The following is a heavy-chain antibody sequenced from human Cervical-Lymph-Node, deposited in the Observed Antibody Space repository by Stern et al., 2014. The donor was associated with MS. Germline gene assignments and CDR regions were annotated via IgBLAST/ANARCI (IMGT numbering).Heavy chain of an antibody. CDR1: GYSFTAYY. CDR3: ARERHSMDV. Sequence: VQLVQSGAEVKKPGASVKVSCTASGYSFTAYYMHWVRQAPGQRLEWMGWIDPNSGGTKSAQNFQGRVTMTRDTSISTFYMELSGLTSDDTAVFYCARERHSMDVWGQGTTVTVSS. J-gene: IGHJ6*02. V-gene: IGHV1-2*02. CDR2: IDPNSGGT.